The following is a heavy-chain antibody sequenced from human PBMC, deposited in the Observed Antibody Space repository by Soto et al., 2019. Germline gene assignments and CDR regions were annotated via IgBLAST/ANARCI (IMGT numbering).Heavy chain of an antibody. CDR1: GYTFTSYD. V-gene: IGHV1-8*01. J-gene: IGHJ6*03. Sequence: ASVKVSCKASGYTFTSYDINWVRQATGQGLEWMGWMNPNSGNTGYAQKFQGRVTMTRNTSISTAYMELSSLRSEDTAVYYCARVVEALTYYDFWSGPHKTWGYYDMDVWGKGT. CDR2: MNPNSGNT. D-gene: IGHD3-3*01. CDR3: ARVVEALTYYDFWSGPHKTWGYYDMDV.